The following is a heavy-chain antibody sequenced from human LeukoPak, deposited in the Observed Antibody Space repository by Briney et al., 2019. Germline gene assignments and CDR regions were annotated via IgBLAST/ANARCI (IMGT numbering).Heavy chain of an antibody. J-gene: IGHJ4*02. D-gene: IGHD3-3*01. CDR2: INAHGDTT. V-gene: IGHV3-74*01. CDR1: GFTFSKYR. CDR3: ARASGYLNDLDY. Sequence: PGGSLRLSCEASGFTFSKYRMHWVRQVPGKGLVWVSYINAHGDTTTYADSVRGRFTISRDNAKNTVFLQMNSLGAEDTAFYYYARASGYLNDLDYWGQGTLVTVSS.